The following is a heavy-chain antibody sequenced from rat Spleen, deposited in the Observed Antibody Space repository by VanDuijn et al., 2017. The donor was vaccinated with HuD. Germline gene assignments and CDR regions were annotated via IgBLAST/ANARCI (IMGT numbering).Heavy chain of an antibody. J-gene: IGHJ1*01. CDR1: GFSLTNYH. D-gene: IGHD5-1*01. CDR2: IWAGGGD. CDR3: ARPNQRGGYWYLDF. V-gene: IGHV2-72*01. Sequence: QVQVKESGPGLVQPSQTLSLTCTVSGFSLTNYHVAWVRQSPGKSLAWMGTIWAGGGDDYHWTVRSRLSISRDTSKSQVFFKMNSLKPEDTGTYYCARPNQRGGYWYLDFWGPGTMVTVSS.